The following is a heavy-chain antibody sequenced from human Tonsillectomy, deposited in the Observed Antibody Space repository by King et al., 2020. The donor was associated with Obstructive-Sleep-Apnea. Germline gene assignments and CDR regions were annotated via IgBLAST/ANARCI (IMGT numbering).Heavy chain of an antibody. CDR3: AREGGGGVDY. J-gene: IGHJ4*02. V-gene: IGHV4-59*11. CDR2: IHYSGGA. CDR1: GGSITSHH. D-gene: IGHD3-16*01. Sequence: VQLQESGPGLVKPSETLSLTCTVSGGSITSHHWSWIRQPPGKGLEWIGYIHYSGGADYSPSLKSRVSMSADTSKTHLALKLTSVTVADTAVYYCAREGGGGVDYWGQGILVTVSS.